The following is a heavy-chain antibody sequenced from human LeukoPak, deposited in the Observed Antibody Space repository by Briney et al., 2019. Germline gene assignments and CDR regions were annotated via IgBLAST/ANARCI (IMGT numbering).Heavy chain of an antibody. V-gene: IGHV1-8*01. Sequence: ASVTVSCKASGYTFTSYDINWVRQATGQGLEWMGWMNPNSGNTGYAQKFQGRVTMTRNTSISTAYMELSSLRSEDTAVYYCARVPTYYDILTGYLNNYYYGMDVWGQGTTVTVSS. J-gene: IGHJ6*02. CDR3: ARVPTYYDILTGYLNNYYYGMDV. CDR2: MNPNSGNT. CDR1: GYTFTSYD. D-gene: IGHD3-9*01.